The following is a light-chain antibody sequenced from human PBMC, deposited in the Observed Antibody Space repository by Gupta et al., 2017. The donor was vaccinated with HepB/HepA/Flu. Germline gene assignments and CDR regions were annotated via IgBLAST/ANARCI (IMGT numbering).Light chain of an antibody. V-gene: IGKV2-28*01. J-gene: IGKJ1*01. CDR1: QSLLHSNGYNY. Sequence: DIVMTQSPLSLPVTPGEPASIACRSSQSLLHSNGYNYLDWYLQKPGQSPQLMIYLGSTRASGGPDRFSGSGSGKDFTLKSSRVEAEDVGVYYCMQDLQTWTFGQGTKVEIK. CDR2: LGS. CDR3: MQDLQTWT.